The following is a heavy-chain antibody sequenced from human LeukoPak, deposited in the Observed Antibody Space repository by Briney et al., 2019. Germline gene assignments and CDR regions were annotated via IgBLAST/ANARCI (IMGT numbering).Heavy chain of an antibody. V-gene: IGHV3-23*05. CDR2: IFDSGTPS. J-gene: IGHJ3*02. CDR1: GITFRHHA. CDR3: TKAVGGGRDAYDI. Sequence: GGSLRLSCVASGITFRHHAMNWVRQAPGKGLEWVSSIFDSGTPSYYANSVKGRFTISRDNSRNTFYLQMENLRAEDSATYYCTKAVGGGRDAYDIWGQGTGVIVSS. D-gene: IGHD3-16*01.